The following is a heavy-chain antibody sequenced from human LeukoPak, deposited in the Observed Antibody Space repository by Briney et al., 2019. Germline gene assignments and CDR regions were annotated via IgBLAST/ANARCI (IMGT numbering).Heavy chain of an antibody. V-gene: IGHV3-23*01. CDR3: AKDQYDFWSGFPPN. D-gene: IGHD3-3*01. J-gene: IGHJ4*02. CDR2: IGGSGAST. CDR1: GFTFSSYA. Sequence: GGSLRLSCAASGFTFSSYAMSWVRQAPGNGLEWVSAIGGSGASTYYADSVKGRFTISRDNSKNTLYLQMDSLRAEDTALYFCAKDQYDFWSGFPPNWGQGTLVTVSS.